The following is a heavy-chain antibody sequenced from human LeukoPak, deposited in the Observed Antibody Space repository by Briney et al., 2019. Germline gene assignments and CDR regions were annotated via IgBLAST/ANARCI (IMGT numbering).Heavy chain of an antibody. V-gene: IGHV4-34*01. J-gene: IGHJ5*02. CDR1: GGSFSGYY. D-gene: IGHD2-21*01. CDR2: IYYSGST. Sequence: SETLSLTCAVYGGSFSGYYWSWIRQPPGKGLEWIGSIYYSGSTYYNPSLKSRVTISVDTSKNQFSLKLSSVTAADTTVYYCARHEFPNWFDPWGQGTLVTVSS. CDR3: ARHEFPNWFDP.